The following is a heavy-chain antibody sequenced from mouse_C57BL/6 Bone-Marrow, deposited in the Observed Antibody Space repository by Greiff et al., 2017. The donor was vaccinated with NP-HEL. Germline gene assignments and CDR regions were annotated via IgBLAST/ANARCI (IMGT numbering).Heavy chain of an antibody. Sequence: VHLVESGAELARPGASVKLSCKASGYTFTSYGISWVKQRTGQGLEWIGEIYPRSGNTYYNEKFKGKATLTADKSSSTAYMELRSLTSEDSAVYFCARAVYYGSSYDYWGQGTTLTVSS. CDR3: ARAVYYGSSYDY. V-gene: IGHV1-81*01. CDR1: GYTFTSYG. J-gene: IGHJ2*01. CDR2: IYPRSGNT. D-gene: IGHD1-1*01.